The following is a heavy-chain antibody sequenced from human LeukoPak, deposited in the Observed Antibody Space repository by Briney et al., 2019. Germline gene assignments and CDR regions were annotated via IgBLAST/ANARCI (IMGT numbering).Heavy chain of an antibody. V-gene: IGHV1-69*06. CDR3: ARGLIAAAGPFDY. Sequence: GASVKVSCKASGGTFSSYAISWVRQAPGQGLEWMGGIIPIFGTANYAQKFQGRVTITADKSTSTAYMELSSLRSEDTAVYYCARGLIAAAGPFDYWGQGTLVTVSS. J-gene: IGHJ4*02. D-gene: IGHD6-13*01. CDR2: IIPIFGTA. CDR1: GGTFSSYA.